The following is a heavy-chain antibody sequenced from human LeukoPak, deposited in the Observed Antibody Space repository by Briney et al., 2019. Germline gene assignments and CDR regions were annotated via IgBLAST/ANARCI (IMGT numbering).Heavy chain of an antibody. V-gene: IGHV3-7*01. D-gene: IGHD6-6*01. CDR1: GFTFSSYW. CDR2: IKQDGSEK. J-gene: IGHJ4*02. Sequence: PGGSLRLSCAASGFTFSSYWMSWVRQAPGKGLEWVANIKQDGSEKYYVDSVKGRFTISRVNAKNSLYLQMNSLRAEDTAVYYCARGQSTPYSSSSYYFDYWGQGTLVTVSS. CDR3: ARGQSTPYSSSSYYFDY.